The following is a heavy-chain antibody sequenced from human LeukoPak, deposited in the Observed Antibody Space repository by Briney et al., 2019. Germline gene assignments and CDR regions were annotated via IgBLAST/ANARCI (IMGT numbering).Heavy chain of an antibody. V-gene: IGHV3-74*03. CDR2: VNSDGSGT. D-gene: IGHD5-12*01. Sequence: GGSLRLXCAASGFTFSNYWMHWVRHAPGKGLVWVARVNSDGSGTTYADSVKGRFTISRDNAKNTLYLQINSLRAEDTAVYYCARESKYSGYPFDYWGQGTLVTVSS. CDR3: ARESKYSGYPFDY. J-gene: IGHJ4*02. CDR1: GFTFSNYW.